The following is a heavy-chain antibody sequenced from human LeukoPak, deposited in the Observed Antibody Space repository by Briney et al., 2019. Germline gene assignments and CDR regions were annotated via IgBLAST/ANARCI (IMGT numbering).Heavy chain of an antibody. CDR2: INPNSGGT. D-gene: IGHD6-19*01. J-gene: IGHJ6*02. Sequence: ASVKVSCMASGYTFTGYYMHWVRQAPGQGLEWMGWINPNSGGTNYAQKFQGRVTMTRDTSISTAYMELSRLRSDDTAVYYCARSWGSSGWQPHYYYYGMDVWGQGTTVTVSS. V-gene: IGHV1-2*02. CDR1: GYTFTGYY. CDR3: ARSWGSSGWQPHYYYYGMDV.